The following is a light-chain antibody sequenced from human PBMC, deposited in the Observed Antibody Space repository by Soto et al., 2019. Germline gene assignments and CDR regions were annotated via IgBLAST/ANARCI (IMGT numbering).Light chain of an antibody. V-gene: IGKV2-30*01. J-gene: IGKJ2*01. CDR1: QSLVSSDGNTY. CDR3: MQATNWPYT. Sequence: DVVMTQSPLSLPVTLGQSASISCRSSQSLVSSDGNTYLNWYHQRPGQSPRLLLYKVSNRDSGVPDRFSGSRAGTDFTLEISRVEAEDVGVYYCMQATNWPYTFVQGTKLDIK. CDR2: KVS.